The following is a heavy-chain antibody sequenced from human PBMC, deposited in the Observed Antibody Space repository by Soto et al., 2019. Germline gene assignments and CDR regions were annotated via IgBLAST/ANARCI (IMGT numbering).Heavy chain of an antibody. CDR3: VKDLSRELATTTYMYHQYVSDV. Sequence: PGESLKISCAASAFTFRSYVMHWVRQVPGKGLEWVAIISYDGRNKYYVNSVKGRFTISRDNSNNTIYLQMNSLRAEDTAIYFCVKDLSRELATTTYMYHQYVSDVSSQRTPVTGSS. J-gene: IGHJ6*02. CDR1: AFTFRSYV. V-gene: IGHV3-30*18. D-gene: IGHD3-10*01. CDR2: ISYDGRNK.